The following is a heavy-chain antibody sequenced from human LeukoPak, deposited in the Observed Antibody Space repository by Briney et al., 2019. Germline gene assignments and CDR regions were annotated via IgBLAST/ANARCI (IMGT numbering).Heavy chain of an antibody. CDR2: IYYSGST. J-gene: IGHJ4*02. Sequence: SETLSLTCTVSGGSISSSSYYWGWIRQPPGKGLEWIGSIYYSGSTYYNPSLKSRVTISVDTSKNQFSLKLSSVTAADTAVYYCATYLFDYGDYFDYWGQGTLVTVSS. CDR1: GGSISSSSYY. D-gene: IGHD4-17*01. CDR3: ATYLFDYGDYFDY. V-gene: IGHV4-39*07.